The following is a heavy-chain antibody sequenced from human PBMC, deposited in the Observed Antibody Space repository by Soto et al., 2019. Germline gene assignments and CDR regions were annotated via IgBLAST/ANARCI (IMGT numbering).Heavy chain of an antibody. V-gene: IGHV3-74*01. CDR3: GRGGSDSPMAPGY. CDR2: INPDGSAT. D-gene: IGHD5-18*01. CDR1: GFTFSSYW. J-gene: IGHJ4*02. Sequence: VGSLRLSCAASGFTFSSYWMHWVRQAPGKGLVWVSRINPDGSATNYADSVKGRFTISRDNAKNTLYLQMNSLRAEDTAVFYCGRGGSDSPMAPGYWGQGTLVTVSS.